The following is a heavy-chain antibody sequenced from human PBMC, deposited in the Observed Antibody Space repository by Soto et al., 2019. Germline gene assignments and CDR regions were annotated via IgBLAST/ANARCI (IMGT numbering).Heavy chain of an antibody. CDR1: GFTFSSYE. Sequence: VGSLRLSCAASGFTFSSYEMNWVRQAPGKGLEWVSYISSSGSTIYYADSVKGRFTISRDNAKNTLYLQMNSLRAEDTAVYYCAKGKVVAATPVYWGQGTLVTVSS. D-gene: IGHD2-15*01. V-gene: IGHV3-48*03. CDR2: ISSSGSTI. J-gene: IGHJ4*02. CDR3: AKGKVVAATPVY.